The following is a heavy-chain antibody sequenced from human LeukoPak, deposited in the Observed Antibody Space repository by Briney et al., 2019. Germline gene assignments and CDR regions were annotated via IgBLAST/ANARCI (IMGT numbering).Heavy chain of an antibody. V-gene: IGHV4-59*12. CDR2: IYYSGST. CDR1: GGSFSGYY. D-gene: IGHD3-3*01. Sequence: SETLSLTCAVYGGSFSGYYWSWIRQPPGKGLEWIGYIYYSGSTNYNPSLKSRVTISVDTSKKQFSLKLSSVTAADTAVYYCARDSAIGFGVVVWGQGTLVTVSS. CDR3: ARDSAIGFGVVV. J-gene: IGHJ4*02.